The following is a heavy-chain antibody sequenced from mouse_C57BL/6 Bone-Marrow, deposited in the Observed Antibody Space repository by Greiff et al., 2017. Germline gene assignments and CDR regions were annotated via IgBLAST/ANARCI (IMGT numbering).Heavy chain of an antibody. D-gene: IGHD2-10*01. Sequence: VQLQQPGAELVKPGASVKLSCKASGYTFTSYWMQWVKQRPGQGLEWIGEIDPSDSYTNYNQKFKGKATLTVGTSSSTAYMQLSSLTSEDSAVYYCARGGLPGWFAYWGQGTLVTVSA. V-gene: IGHV1-50*01. CDR3: ARGGLPGWFAY. J-gene: IGHJ3*01. CDR2: IDPSDSYT. CDR1: GYTFTSYW.